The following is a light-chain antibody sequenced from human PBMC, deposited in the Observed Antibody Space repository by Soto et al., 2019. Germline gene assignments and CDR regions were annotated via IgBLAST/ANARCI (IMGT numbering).Light chain of an antibody. CDR3: QLSYTTPYT. CDR1: QSINND. CDR2: AAS. V-gene: IGKV1-39*01. Sequence: DIQMTQSPSSLSASVGDRVTITCRSSQSINNDLHWYQQKPGKAPKLLIYAASNLQSGVPSRFSGSGSGTGFTLTISSLQPEDFATYYCQLSYTTPYTFGQGTKLEIK. J-gene: IGKJ2*01.